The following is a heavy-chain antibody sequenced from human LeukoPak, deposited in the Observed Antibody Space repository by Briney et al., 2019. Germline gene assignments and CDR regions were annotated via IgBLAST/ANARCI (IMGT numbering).Heavy chain of an antibody. J-gene: IGHJ4*02. V-gene: IGHV1-2*02. CDR2: INPNSGGT. CDR3: ARIAVAGTARGELSGDY. D-gene: IGHD6-19*01. Sequence: ASVKVSCKASGYTFTGYYMHWVRQAPGQGLERMGWINPNSGGTNYAQKFQGRVTMTRDTSISTAYMELSRLRSDDTAVYYCARIAVAGTARGELSGDYWGQGTLVTVSS. CDR1: GYTFTGYY.